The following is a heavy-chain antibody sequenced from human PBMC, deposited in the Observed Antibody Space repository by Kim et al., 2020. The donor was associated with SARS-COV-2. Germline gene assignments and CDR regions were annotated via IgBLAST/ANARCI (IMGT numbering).Heavy chain of an antibody. CDR1: GGSFSGYY. J-gene: IGHJ4*02. CDR3: ARPVGYYYGSGSYHPSYYFDY. Sequence: SETLSLTCAVYGGSFSGYYWSWIRQPPGKGLEWIGEINHSGSTNYNPSLKSRVTISVDTSKSQFSLKLSSVTAADTAVYYCARPVGYYYGSGSYHPSYYFDYWGQGTLVTVSS. D-gene: IGHD3-10*01. V-gene: IGHV4-34*01. CDR2: INHSGST.